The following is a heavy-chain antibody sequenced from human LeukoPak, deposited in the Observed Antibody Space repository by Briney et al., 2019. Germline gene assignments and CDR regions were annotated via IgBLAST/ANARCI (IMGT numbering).Heavy chain of an antibody. Sequence: ASVKVSCKASGYTFTSYDINWVRQATGQGLEWMGWMNPNSGNTGYAQKFQGRVTMTRNTSISTAYMELSSLRSEDTAVYYCAREVSSTRKYYYYDMDVWGQGTTVTVSS. D-gene: IGHD2-2*01. CDR1: GYTFTSYD. CDR3: AREVSSTRKYYYYDMDV. CDR2: MNPNSGNT. V-gene: IGHV1-8*01. J-gene: IGHJ6*02.